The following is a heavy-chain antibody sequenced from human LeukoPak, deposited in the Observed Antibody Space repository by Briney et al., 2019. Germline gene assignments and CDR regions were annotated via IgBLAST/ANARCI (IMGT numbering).Heavy chain of an antibody. V-gene: IGHV3-74*01. J-gene: IGHJ6*03. Sequence: GGSLRLSCAASGFTFSSYWMHWVRQAPGKGLVWVSRINSDGSSTSYADSVKGRFTISRDNAKNSLYLQMNSLRAEDTALYYCAKDMGPLGTAIYYMDVWGKGTTVTISS. CDR3: AKDMGPLGTAIYYMDV. CDR1: GFTFSSYW. CDR2: INSDGSST. D-gene: IGHD5-18*01.